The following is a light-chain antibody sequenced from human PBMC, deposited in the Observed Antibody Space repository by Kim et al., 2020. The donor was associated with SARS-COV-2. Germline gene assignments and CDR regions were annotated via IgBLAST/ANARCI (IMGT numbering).Light chain of an antibody. J-gene: IGKJ4*01. Sequence: DIQMTQSPSSLSASIGDRVTITCRASQRISAYLNWYQQKPGKAPKLLISSASDVRSGVPSRFSGSGSGTEFTLTINGLRPEDFAVYYCQQTHSLPLTFGAGTKV. CDR1: QRISAY. CDR2: SAS. CDR3: QQTHSLPLT. V-gene: IGKV1-39*01.